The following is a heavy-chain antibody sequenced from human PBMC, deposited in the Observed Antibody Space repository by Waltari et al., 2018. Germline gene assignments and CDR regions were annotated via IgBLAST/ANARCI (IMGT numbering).Heavy chain of an antibody. J-gene: IGHJ3*02. CDR2: ISGDGGTT. V-gene: IGHV3-64D*06. CDR1: GITLRRYA. Sequence: CLASGITLRRYAMHWVRQPPGKGLEYVSGISGDGGTTDYAESVKGTFTISRDNSKNTVYLQMTSLRPEDTAVYYCVKAGVGAILGAFEIWGQGTKVTVFS. CDR3: VKAGVGAILGAFEI. D-gene: IGHD1-26*01.